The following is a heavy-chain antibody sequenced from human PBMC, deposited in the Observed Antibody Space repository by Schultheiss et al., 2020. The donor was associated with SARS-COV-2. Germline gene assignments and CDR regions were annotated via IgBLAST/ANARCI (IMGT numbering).Heavy chain of an antibody. J-gene: IGHJ4*02. V-gene: IGHV3-30-3*01. CDR2: ISYDGSNK. Sequence: GGSLRLSCAASGFTFSSYAMHWVRQAPGKGLEWVAVISYDGSNKYYADSVKGRFTISRDNAKNSLYLQMNSLKTEDTAVYYCTRVGYDFWSGYYYFDYWGQGTLVTVSS. CDR3: TRVGYDFWSGYYYFDY. CDR1: GFTFSSYA. D-gene: IGHD3-3*01.